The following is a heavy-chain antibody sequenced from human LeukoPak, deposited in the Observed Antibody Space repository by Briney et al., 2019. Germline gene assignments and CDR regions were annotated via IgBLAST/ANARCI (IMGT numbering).Heavy chain of an antibody. CDR1: GFTFTSYS. CDR3: ARDRIVGATVHAFDI. V-gene: IGHV3-21*01. D-gene: IGHD1-26*01. J-gene: IGHJ3*02. CDR2: ISSLSTYI. Sequence: GGSLRLSCAASGFTFTSYSMNWVRQAPGKGLEWVSSISSLSTYIYYADSVKGRFTISRDNAKSTLYLQMNSLRAEDTAVYYCARDRIVGATVHAFDIWGQGTMVTVSS.